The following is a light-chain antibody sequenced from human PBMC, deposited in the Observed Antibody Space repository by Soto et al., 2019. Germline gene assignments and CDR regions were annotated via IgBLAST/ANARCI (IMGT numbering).Light chain of an antibody. V-gene: IGLV2-14*01. CDR2: DVS. CDR1: SSDVGGYNY. J-gene: IGLJ1*01. Sequence: GLTQPGSGSGSPGQAITISCTGTSSDVGGYNYVSWYQQHPGKAPKLMIYDVSNRPSGVSNRFSGSKSGNTASLTISGLQAEDEDDYYCSSYTSSSTPYVFGPGTKVTVL. CDR3: SSYTSSSTPYV.